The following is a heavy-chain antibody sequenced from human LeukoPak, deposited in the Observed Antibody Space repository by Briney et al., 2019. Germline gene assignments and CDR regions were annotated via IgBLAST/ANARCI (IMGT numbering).Heavy chain of an antibody. CDR2: IYVDGRT. D-gene: IGHD4-23*01. Sequence: GGSLRLSCAASGFTFTSYAMNWVRQAPGKGLEWVSLIYVDGRTYYADSVKGRFTISRDNSKNTLYLQVNSLRAEDTAVYYCARRGDGGRSFDYWGQGTLVTVSS. CDR3: ARRGDGGRSFDY. CDR1: GFTFTSYA. V-gene: IGHV3-53*01. J-gene: IGHJ4*02.